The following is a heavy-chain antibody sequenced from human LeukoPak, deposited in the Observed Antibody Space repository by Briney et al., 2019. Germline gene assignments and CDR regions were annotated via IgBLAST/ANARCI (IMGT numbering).Heavy chain of an antibody. D-gene: IGHD1-26*01. CDR1: GFTFSSYW. CDR2: IKQDGSEE. Sequence: PGGSLRLYCAASGFTFSSYWMSWVRQAPGKGLEWVANIKQDGSEEDFVDSVRGRFTISRDNAKKSLYLQMNSLRAEDTAVYYCARGSSAGASLRHDYRGQGTLVTVSS. V-gene: IGHV3-7*01. CDR3: ARGSSAGASLRHDY. J-gene: IGHJ4*02.